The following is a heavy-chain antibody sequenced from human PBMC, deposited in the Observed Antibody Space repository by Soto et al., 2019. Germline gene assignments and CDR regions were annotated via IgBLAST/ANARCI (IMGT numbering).Heavy chain of an antibody. CDR2: INAGNGNT. CDR3: ARDRDSSSSLGY. J-gene: IGHJ4*02. Sequence: QVQLVQSGAEVKKPGASVKVSCKASGYTFTSYAMHWVRQAPGQRLEWMGWINAGNGNTKYSQKFQGRVTITRDTSASTAYMELSSMRSEDTAVYYCARDRDSSSSLGYWGQGTLVTVSS. D-gene: IGHD6-6*01. CDR1: GYTFTSYA. V-gene: IGHV1-3*01.